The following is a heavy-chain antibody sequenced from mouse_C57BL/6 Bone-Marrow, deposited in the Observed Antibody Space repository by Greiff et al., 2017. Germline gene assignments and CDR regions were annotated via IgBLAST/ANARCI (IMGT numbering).Heavy chain of an antibody. Sequence: VTLVESGGGLVQPGGSLKLSCAASGFTFSDYYMYWVRQTPEKRLEWVAYISNGGGSTYYPDTVKGRFTISRENAKNTLYLQMSRPKSEDTAMYYCARESITTLDYWGQGTSVTVSS. CDR3: ARESITTLDY. CDR2: ISNGGGST. V-gene: IGHV5-12*01. D-gene: IGHD2-4*01. J-gene: IGHJ4*01. CDR1: GFTFSDYY.